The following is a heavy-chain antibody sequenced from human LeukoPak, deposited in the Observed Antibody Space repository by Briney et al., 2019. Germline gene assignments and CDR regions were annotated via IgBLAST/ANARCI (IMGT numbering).Heavy chain of an antibody. V-gene: IGHV3-30-3*02. CDR1: GFTFSSYA. J-gene: IGHJ4*02. Sequence: QPGGSLRLSCAASGFTFSSYAMHWVRQAPGKGLEWVAVISYDGSNKYYADSVKGRFTISRDNSKNTLYLQMNSLRAEDTAVYYCAKYRVPARDFKEFYYFDYWGQGTLVTVSS. CDR2: ISYDGSNK. CDR3: AKYRVPARDFKEFYYFDY. D-gene: IGHD2-2*01.